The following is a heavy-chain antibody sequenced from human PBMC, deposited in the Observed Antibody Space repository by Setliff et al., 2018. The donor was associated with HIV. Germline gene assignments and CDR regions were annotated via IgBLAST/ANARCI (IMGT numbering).Heavy chain of an antibody. J-gene: IGHJ3*02. CDR1: GYSFARYG. V-gene: IGHV1-18*01. D-gene: IGHD6-19*01. CDR2: ISGFIGNT. CDR3: ARVPYRSAWFSGGHDAFDI. Sequence: ASVKVSCKASGYSFARYGLSWVRQAPGQGLEWMGWISGFIGNTKYAQSFQDRVAMTTETATSTAYMEMRSLRSDDTAVYFCARVPYRSAWFSGGHDAFDIWGQGTMVTVSS.